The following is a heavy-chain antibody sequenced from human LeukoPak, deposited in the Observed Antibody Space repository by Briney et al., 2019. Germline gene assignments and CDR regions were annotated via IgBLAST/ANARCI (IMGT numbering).Heavy chain of an antibody. CDR3: ARETAHVGLDY. CDR1: GYTFTNYY. V-gene: IGHV1-46*01. J-gene: IGHJ4*02. D-gene: IGHD3/OR15-3a*01. Sequence: ASVKVSCKASGYTFTNYYMHWVRQAPGQGLEWMGIINPSGGSTTYAQKFQDRVTMTRDTATSTVYMEVSSLRSEDTALYYCARETAHVGLDYWGQGTLVTVSS. CDR2: INPSGGST.